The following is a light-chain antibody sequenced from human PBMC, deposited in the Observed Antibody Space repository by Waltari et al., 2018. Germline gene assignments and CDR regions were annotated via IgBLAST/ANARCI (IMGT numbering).Light chain of an antibody. CDR2: KDT. Sequence: SFELTQPPSVSVSPGQTASITCSGATLPNKYTYLYQQKAGQAPVLVIFKDTERPSGIPERFSGSSSGTVVTLTITGVRTEDEADYYCQSADSITTFEVFGGGTKLTVL. CDR1: TLPNKY. CDR3: QSADSITTFEV. V-gene: IGLV3-25*03. J-gene: IGLJ3*02.